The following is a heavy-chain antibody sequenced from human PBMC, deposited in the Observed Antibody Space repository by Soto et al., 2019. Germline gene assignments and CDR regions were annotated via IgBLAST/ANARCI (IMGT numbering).Heavy chain of an antibody. D-gene: IGHD3-10*01. J-gene: IGHJ5*02. Sequence: GGSLRLSCAASGFTFDDYAMHWVRQAPGKGLEWVSGISWNSGSIGYADSVKGRFTISRDNAKNSLYLQMNSLRAEDTALYYCAKEFYGSGSYQDNWFDPWGQGTLVTVSS. CDR1: GFTFDDYA. V-gene: IGHV3-9*01. CDR2: ISWNSGSI. CDR3: AKEFYGSGSYQDNWFDP.